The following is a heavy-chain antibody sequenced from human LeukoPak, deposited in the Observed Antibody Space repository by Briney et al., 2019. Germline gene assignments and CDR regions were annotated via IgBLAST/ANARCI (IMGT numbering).Heavy chain of an antibody. V-gene: IGHV3-74*01. CDR2: INSDGSIT. Sequence: GGSLRLSCAASVFTFSSYWMHGVRQAPGKGLVCVSRINSDGSITNYADSVKGRFTISRDNAKNTLYLQMNSLRAEDTAVYYCARGGLGYCSSTNCYMADYWGQGTLATVSS. J-gene: IGHJ4*02. D-gene: IGHD2-2*02. CDR1: VFTFSSYW. CDR3: ARGGLGYCSSTNCYMADY.